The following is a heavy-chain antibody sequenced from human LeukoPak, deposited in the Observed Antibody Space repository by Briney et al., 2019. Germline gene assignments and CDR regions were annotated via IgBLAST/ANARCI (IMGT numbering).Heavy chain of an antibody. J-gene: IGHJ4*02. CDR3: ARVLAAAHY. D-gene: IGHD6-13*01. Sequence: SETLSLTCAVYGGSFSGYYWCWIRQPPGKGLEWIGEINHSGSTNYNPSLKSRVTISVDTSKNQFSLKLSSVTAADTVVYYCARVLAAAHYWGQGTLVTVSS. CDR1: GGSFSGYY. CDR2: INHSGST. V-gene: IGHV4-34*01.